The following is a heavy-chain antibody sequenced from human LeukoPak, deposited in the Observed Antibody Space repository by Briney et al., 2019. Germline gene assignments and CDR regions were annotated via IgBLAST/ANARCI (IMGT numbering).Heavy chain of an antibody. J-gene: IGHJ4*02. CDR3: ARGYCSGGSCYQFDY. D-gene: IGHD2-15*01. CDR1: GFTFSSYS. CDR2: ISSSSSYI. V-gene: IGHV3-21*01. Sequence: AGSLRLSCAASGFTFSSYSMNWVRQAPGKGLEWVSSISSSSSYIYYADSVKGRFTISRDNAKNSLYLQMNSLRAEDTAVYYCARGYCSGGSCYQFDYWGQGTLVTVSS.